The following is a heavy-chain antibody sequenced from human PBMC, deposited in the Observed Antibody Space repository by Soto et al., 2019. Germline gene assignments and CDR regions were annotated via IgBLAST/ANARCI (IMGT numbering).Heavy chain of an antibody. CDR2: IYPGESDT. J-gene: IGHJ4*02. D-gene: IGHD6-13*01. V-gene: IGHV5-51*01. Sequence: GESLKISCKGSGYNFSKYWIVWVRQMPGKGLEWMGIIYPGESDTRYSPSFQGHVTISADKSVSTAYLQWSGLKASDTAMYYCARRVRAGYYFDYWGQGTLVTVSS. CDR1: GYNFSKYW. CDR3: ARRVRAGYYFDY.